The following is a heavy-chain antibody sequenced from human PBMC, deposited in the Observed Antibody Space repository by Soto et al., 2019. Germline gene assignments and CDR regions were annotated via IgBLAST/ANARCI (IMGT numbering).Heavy chain of an antibody. CDR1: GYTFTSYG. CDR3: ARDYYDNVWGSAHRGWFDP. V-gene: IGHV1-18*01. J-gene: IGHJ5*02. Sequence: QVQLVQSGAEVKKPGASVKVSCKASGYTFTSYGISWVRQAPGQGLEWMGWISAYNGNTNYAQKLQGRVTMTTDTSTSTPYMDPRSLKSDDAAVDDCARDYYDNVWGSAHRGWFDPWGQGTLVTVAS. D-gene: IGHD3-16*01. CDR2: ISAYNGNT.